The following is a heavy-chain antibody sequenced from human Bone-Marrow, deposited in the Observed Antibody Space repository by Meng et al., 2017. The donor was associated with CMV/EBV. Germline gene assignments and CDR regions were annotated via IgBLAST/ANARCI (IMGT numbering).Heavy chain of an antibody. D-gene: IGHD2-2*01. CDR2: ISSGNSYI. J-gene: IGHJ6*02. Sequence: GGSLRLSCVASGFTFTPYTMTWVRQAPGKGLEWVSSISSGNSYIYYGKSLMGRFTISRDNAKNSLFLQMNSPRAEDTAVYYCARVGVVPAAIARHYYYGMDVWGQGTTVTVSS. CDR1: GFTFTPYT. V-gene: IGHV3-21*01. CDR3: ARVGVVPAAIARHYYYGMDV.